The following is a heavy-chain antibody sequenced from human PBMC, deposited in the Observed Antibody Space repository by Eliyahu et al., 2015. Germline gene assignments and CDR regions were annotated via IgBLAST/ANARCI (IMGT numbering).Heavy chain of an antibody. V-gene: IGHV4-34*01. CDR2: XNXSGST. CDR1: GGSFNDYY. D-gene: IGHD1-14*01. Sequence: QVQLQQWGAGLLKPSETLSLTCXXYGGSFNDYYWGGXRQXPGKGLEWIGEXNXSGSTSYTSSLKGRVAISIDTSKNQFSLRLISVTAADTAVYFCARGYKRVTWGQGTLVTVSS. J-gene: IGHJ4*02. CDR3: ARGYKRVT.